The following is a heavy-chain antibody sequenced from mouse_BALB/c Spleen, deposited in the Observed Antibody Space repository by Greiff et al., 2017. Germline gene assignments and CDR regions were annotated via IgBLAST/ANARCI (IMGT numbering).Heavy chain of an antibody. J-gene: IGHJ4*01. Sequence: EVQRVESGGGLVQPGGSRKLSCAASGFTFSSFGMHWVRQAPEKGLEWVAYISSGSSTIYYADTVKGRFTISRDNPKNTLFLQMTSLRSEDTAMYYCARELHYYAMDYWGQGTSVTVSS. CDR1: GFTFSSFG. CDR2: ISSGSSTI. D-gene: IGHD1-3*01. CDR3: ARELHYYAMDY. V-gene: IGHV5-17*02.